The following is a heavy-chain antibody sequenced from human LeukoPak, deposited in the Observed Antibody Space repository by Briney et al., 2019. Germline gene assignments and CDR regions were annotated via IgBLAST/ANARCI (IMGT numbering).Heavy chain of an antibody. CDR1: GFTFSSYA. D-gene: IGHD2-21*02. V-gene: IGHV3-30-3*02. CDR2: ISYDGSNK. J-gene: IGHJ4*02. CDR3: AKINLLVTPRGPFHY. Sequence: PGRSLRLSCAASGFTFSSYAMHWVRQAPGKGLEWVAVISYDGSNKYYADSVKGRFTISRDNSKNTLYLQMNSLRAEDAAVYYCAKINLLVTPRGPFHYWGQGTLVTVSS.